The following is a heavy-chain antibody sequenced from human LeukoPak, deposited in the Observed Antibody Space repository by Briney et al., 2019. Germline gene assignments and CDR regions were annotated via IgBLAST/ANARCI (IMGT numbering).Heavy chain of an antibody. CDR3: ARVLNPGIAAAGLDLDY. CDR1: GYTFTSYG. J-gene: IGHJ4*02. Sequence: ASVNVSCKASGYTFTSYGISWVRQAPGQGLEWMGWISAYNGNTNYGQKLQGRVTMTTDTSTSTAYMELRSLRSDDTAVYYCARVLNPGIAAAGLDLDYWGQGTLVTVSS. CDR2: ISAYNGNT. D-gene: IGHD6-13*01. V-gene: IGHV1-18*01.